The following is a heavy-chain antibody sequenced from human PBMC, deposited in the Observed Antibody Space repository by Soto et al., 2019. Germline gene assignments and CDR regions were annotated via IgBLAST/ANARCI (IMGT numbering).Heavy chain of an antibody. V-gene: IGHV4-30-2*01. Sequence: TLSLKFAVSGDSISRGCYSWSWFRQPSGKGLECIGDISHRGSAYYNPSRKSRVTISVDRSKNQFSLKLSSVNAADPAVYYCARTIAYDYETLGPFEYWGQGTLVTVSS. CDR2: ISHRGSA. D-gene: IGHD3-22*01. J-gene: IGHJ4*02. CDR3: ARTIAYDYETLGPFEY. CDR1: GDSISRGCYS.